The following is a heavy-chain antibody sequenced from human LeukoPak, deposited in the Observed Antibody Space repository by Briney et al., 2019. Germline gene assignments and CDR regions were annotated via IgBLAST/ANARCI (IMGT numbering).Heavy chain of an antibody. D-gene: IGHD6-6*01. CDR1: GFTFGRHG. J-gene: IGHJ4*02. V-gene: IGHV3-53*01. CDR3: ARLSSSIAALDY. Sequence: GGSLRLSRATSGFTFGRHGMKLVRQAPGKGLGWVSVIYSGGSTYYADSVKGRFTISRDNSKNTLYLQMNSLRAEDTAVYYCARLSSSIAALDYWGQGTLVTVSS. CDR2: IYSGGST.